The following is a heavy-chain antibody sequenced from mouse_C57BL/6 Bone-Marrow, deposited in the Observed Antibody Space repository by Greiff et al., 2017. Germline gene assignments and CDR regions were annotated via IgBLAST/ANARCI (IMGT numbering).Heavy chain of an antibody. J-gene: IGHJ2*01. Sequence: VKLVESGAELVKPGASVKMSCKASGYTFTTYPIEWMKQNHGKSLEWIGNFHPYNDDTKYNEKFKGKATLTVEKSSSTVYLELSRLTSDDSAVYYCARGITTVVATYFDYWGQGTTLTVSS. V-gene: IGHV1-47*01. D-gene: IGHD1-1*01. CDR3: ARGITTVVATYFDY. CDR2: FHPYNDDT. CDR1: GYTFTTYP.